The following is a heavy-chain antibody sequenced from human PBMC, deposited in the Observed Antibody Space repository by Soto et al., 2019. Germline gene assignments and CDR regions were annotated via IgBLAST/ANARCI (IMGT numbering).Heavy chain of an antibody. Sequence: EVQLVESGGGLVQPGGSLRLSCVASGLTFSTYWMHWVRQVPGKGLVWVSRINTDGSTTTSADSVKGRFTISRDNAKNTLFLQMDSLRAEDTAVYYCARAGIIGVGYFDLWGRGTLVTASS. J-gene: IGHJ2*01. CDR2: INTDGSTT. D-gene: IGHD3-16*01. V-gene: IGHV3-74*01. CDR1: GLTFSTYW. CDR3: ARAGIIGVGYFDL.